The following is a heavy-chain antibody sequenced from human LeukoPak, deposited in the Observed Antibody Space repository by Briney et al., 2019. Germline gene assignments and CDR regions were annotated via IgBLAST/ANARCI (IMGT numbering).Heavy chain of an antibody. J-gene: IGHJ6*02. CDR2: ISAYNGNT. V-gene: IGHV1-18*01. CDR1: GYTFTSYG. CDR3: ARASDSSGYSPLYYYYGTDV. D-gene: IGHD3-22*01. Sequence: ASVKVSCKASGYTFTSYGISWVRQAPGQGLEWMGWISAYNGNTNYARKLQGRVTMTTDTSTSTAYMELRSLRSDDTAVYYCARASDSSGYSPLYYYYGTDVWGQGTTVTVSS.